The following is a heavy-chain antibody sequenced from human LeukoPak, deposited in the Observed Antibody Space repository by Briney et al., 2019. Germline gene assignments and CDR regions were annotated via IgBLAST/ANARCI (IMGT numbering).Heavy chain of an antibody. Sequence: GASVKVSCKASGYTFTSYAMNWVRQAPGQGLEWMGWINPNSGGTNYAQKFQGRVTMTRDTSISTAYMELSRLRSDDTAVYYCARKGNIELGIDYWGQGTLVTVSS. CDR2: INPNSGGT. V-gene: IGHV1-2*02. J-gene: IGHJ4*02. D-gene: IGHD2/OR15-2a*01. CDR1: GYTFTSYA. CDR3: ARKGNIELGIDY.